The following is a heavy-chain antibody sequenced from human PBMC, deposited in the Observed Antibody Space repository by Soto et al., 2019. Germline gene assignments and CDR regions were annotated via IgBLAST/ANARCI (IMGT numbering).Heavy chain of an antibody. CDR1: GGSISSGGYY. D-gene: IGHD3-9*01. Sequence: SETLSLTCTVSGGSISSGGYYWSWIRQHPGKGLEWIGYIYYSGSTYYNPSLKSRVTISVDTSKNQFSLKLSSVTAADTAVYYCARDGYYDILTGYSLGMDVWGQGTTVTV. CDR2: IYYSGST. CDR3: ARDGYYDILTGYSLGMDV. J-gene: IGHJ6*02. V-gene: IGHV4-31*03.